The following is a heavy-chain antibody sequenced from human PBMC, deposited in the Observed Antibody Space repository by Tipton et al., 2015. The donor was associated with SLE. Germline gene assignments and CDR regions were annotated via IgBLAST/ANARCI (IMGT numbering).Heavy chain of an antibody. CDR3: ARGPDFWSGYYTGADAFDI. CDR2: INWNGGTL. V-gene: IGHV3-9*01. D-gene: IGHD3-3*01. Sequence: SLRLSCAASGFKFRDYALHWVRQAPGKGLEWVSSINWNGGTLGYADSVKGRFTISRDNSKNTLYLQMNSLRAEDTAVYYCARGPDFWSGYYTGADAFDIWGQGTMVTVSS. J-gene: IGHJ3*02. CDR1: GFKFRDYA.